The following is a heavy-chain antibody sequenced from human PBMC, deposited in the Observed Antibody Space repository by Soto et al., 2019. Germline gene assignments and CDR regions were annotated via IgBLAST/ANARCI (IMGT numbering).Heavy chain of an antibody. J-gene: IGHJ3*02. V-gene: IGHV1-69*01. CDR1: GGTFSSYA. D-gene: IGHD2-15*01. Sequence: VKVSCKASGGTFSSYAISWVRQAPGQGLEWMGGIIPIFGTANYAQKFQGRVTITADESTSTAYMELSSLRSEDTAVYYCARDDPVVAATPGAFDIWGQGTMVTVSS. CDR2: IIPIFGTA. CDR3: ARDDPVVAATPGAFDI.